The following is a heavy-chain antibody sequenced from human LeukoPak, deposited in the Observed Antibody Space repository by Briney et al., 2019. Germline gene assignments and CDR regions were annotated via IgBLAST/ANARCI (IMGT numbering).Heavy chain of an antibody. Sequence: AGGSLRLSCAASGFTFSSYSMNWVRQAPGKGLEWVSSISSSSSYIHYADSVKGRFTISRDNAKNSLYLQMNSLRAEDTAVYYCARDNTIFGVIRYYFDYWGQGTLVTVSS. CDR3: ARDNTIFGVIRYYFDY. J-gene: IGHJ4*02. CDR2: ISSSSSYI. CDR1: GFTFSSYS. V-gene: IGHV3-21*01. D-gene: IGHD3-3*01.